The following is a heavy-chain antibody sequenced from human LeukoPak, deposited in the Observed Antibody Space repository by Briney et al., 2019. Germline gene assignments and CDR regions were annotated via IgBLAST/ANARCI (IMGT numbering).Heavy chain of an antibody. CDR3: ARKINYRGYLY. CDR2: ISPNGGGT. Sequence: ASVKVSCKASGYTFIDYSLHWVRQAPGQGLQWMGWISPNGGGTNYAQGFQGRVTMTRDTSINTAYMELSGLRSDDTAVYYCARKINYRGYLYWGQGTLVIVSS. D-gene: IGHD2-2*03. V-gene: IGHV1-2*02. CDR1: GYTFIDYS. J-gene: IGHJ4*02.